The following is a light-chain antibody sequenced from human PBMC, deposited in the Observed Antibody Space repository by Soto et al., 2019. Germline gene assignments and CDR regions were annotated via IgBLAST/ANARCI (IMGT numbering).Light chain of an antibody. Sequence: EIVMTQSPATLSVSPGETATLPCRASQSVSGNLAWYRQRPAQAPRLLIYGASARASGIPARLSGSGSGTDFTLTISSLQSDDCVIYFCQQYNSWPYTFGHGTKLEIK. J-gene: IGKJ2*01. CDR2: GAS. CDR3: QQYNSWPYT. V-gene: IGKV3-15*01. CDR1: QSVSGN.